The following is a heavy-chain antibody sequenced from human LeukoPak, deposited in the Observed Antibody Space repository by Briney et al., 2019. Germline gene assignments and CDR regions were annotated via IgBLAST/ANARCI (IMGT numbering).Heavy chain of an antibody. Sequence: GGSLRLSCQASGITFRSLGMHWVRQAPGKGLEWVSAISGSSGSTYYADSVEGRFTISRDNSKNTLYLQMNSLRAEDTAVYYCAKVAGYSYVGVYYFDYWGQGTLVTVSS. J-gene: IGHJ4*02. V-gene: IGHV3-23*01. CDR2: ISGSSGST. CDR3: AKVAGYSYVGVYYFDY. CDR1: GITFRSLG. D-gene: IGHD5-18*01.